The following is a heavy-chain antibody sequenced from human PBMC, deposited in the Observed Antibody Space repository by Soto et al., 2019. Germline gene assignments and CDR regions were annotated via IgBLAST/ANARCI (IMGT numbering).Heavy chain of an antibody. CDR1: GFTFSSYA. V-gene: IGHV3-23*01. J-gene: IGHJ4*02. CDR2: ISGSGGST. D-gene: IGHD6-13*01. Sequence: EVQLLESGGGLVQPGGSLRLSCAASGFTFSSYAMSWVRQAPGKGLEWVSAISGSGGSTSYADSVKGRFTISRDKAKNTRYLQMNSLRAEDTAVYYCAKARSLVFDYWGQGTLVTVSS. CDR3: AKARSLVFDY.